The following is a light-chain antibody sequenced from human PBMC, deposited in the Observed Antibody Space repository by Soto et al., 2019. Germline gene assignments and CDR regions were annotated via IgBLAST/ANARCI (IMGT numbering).Light chain of an antibody. Sequence: QSALTQPRSVSGSPGQSATISFAGTPSDVGGYNYVSWYQQHPGKAPKVMIYDVSKRPSGVPDRFSGSKSGNTASLTISGLQAEDEADYYCCSYAGGYTYVFGTGTKLTVL. CDR1: PSDVGGYNY. CDR2: DVS. CDR3: CSYAGGYTYV. V-gene: IGLV2-11*01. J-gene: IGLJ1*01.